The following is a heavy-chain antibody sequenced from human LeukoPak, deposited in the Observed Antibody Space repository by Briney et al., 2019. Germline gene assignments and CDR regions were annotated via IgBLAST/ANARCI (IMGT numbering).Heavy chain of an antibody. CDR1: GGSISSSSHY. CDR3: ARRGYSSSYYYYYMDV. Sequence: SETLSLTCTVSGGSISSSSHYWGWLRQPPGKGLGWLGNIYYSGSTYYNPSLKSRVTISVDTSKNQFSLKLSSVTAADTAVYYCARRGYSSSYYYYYMDVWGKGTTVTVSS. D-gene: IGHD5-18*01. J-gene: IGHJ6*03. V-gene: IGHV4-39*01. CDR2: IYYSGST.